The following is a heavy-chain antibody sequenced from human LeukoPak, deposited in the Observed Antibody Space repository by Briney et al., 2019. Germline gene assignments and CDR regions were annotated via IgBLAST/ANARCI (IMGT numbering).Heavy chain of an antibody. D-gene: IGHD2-15*01. CDR2: IWYSGSNK. Sequence: GGSLRLSCAACGFTLSRYDMQGVRQAPGKGRMWVTVIWYSGSNKYYAESVKSRFTINRDNSKNTLYLQMNSLRAEDTAVYYCARERPGYGGFDPWGQGTLVTVSS. CDR3: ARERPGYGGFDP. J-gene: IGHJ5*02. CDR1: GFTLSRYD. V-gene: IGHV3-33*01.